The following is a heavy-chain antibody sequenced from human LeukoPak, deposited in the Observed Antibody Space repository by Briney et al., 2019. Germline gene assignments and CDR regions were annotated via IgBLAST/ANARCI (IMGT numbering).Heavy chain of an antibody. Sequence: ASVKVSCKASGYTFTGYYMHWVRQAPGQGLEWMGWINPNSGGTNHAQKFQGRVTMTRDTSISTAYMELSRLRSDDTAVYYCARDLRYSSGWSASGMDVWGKGTTVTISS. J-gene: IGHJ6*03. V-gene: IGHV1-2*02. CDR3: ARDLRYSSGWSASGMDV. CDR1: GYTFTGYY. CDR2: INPNSGGT. D-gene: IGHD6-19*01.